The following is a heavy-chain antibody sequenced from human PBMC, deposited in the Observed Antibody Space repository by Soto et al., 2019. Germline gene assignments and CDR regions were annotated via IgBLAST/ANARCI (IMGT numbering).Heavy chain of an antibody. J-gene: IGHJ4*02. V-gene: IGHV3-23*01. D-gene: IGHD3-22*01. CDR1: GFTFSNYA. CDR3: PIDFPASSAAFTTPLIPNDY. CDR2: ISAGGDRP. Sequence: EVQLSQSGGGLVQPGGSLRLSCAASGFTFSNYAINWVRQAPGRGLEWVSLISAGGDRPHYADSVKRRFTVSRDNHKSTVFLQMSGLTAADTAIYPCPIDFPASSAAFTTPLIPNDYWGQGTRVTVSS.